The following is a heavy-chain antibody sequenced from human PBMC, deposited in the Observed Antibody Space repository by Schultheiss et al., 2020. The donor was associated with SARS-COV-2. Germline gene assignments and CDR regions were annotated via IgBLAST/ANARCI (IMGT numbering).Heavy chain of an antibody. CDR3: ARGGLLWLGELLF. Sequence: GGSLRLSCAASGFTFSSYGMHWVRQAPGKGLEWVAVISYDGSNKYYADSVKGRFTISRDNSKNTLYLQMNSLRAEDTAVYHCARGGLLWLGELLFWGQGTLVTVSS. J-gene: IGHJ1*01. CDR1: GFTFSSYG. V-gene: IGHV3-30*03. CDR2: ISYDGSNK. D-gene: IGHD3-10*01.